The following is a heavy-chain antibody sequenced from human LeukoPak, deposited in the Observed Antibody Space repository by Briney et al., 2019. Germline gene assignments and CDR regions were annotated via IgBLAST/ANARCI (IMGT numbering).Heavy chain of an antibody. Sequence: GGSLRLSCAASGFTFSSYWMSWVRQAPGKGLEWVANIKQDGSEKYYVDSVKGRFTISRDNAKNSLYLQMNSLRAEDTALYYCAKDVVPGPYWYFGLWGRGTLVTVSS. J-gene: IGHJ2*01. CDR3: AKDVVPGPYWYFGL. CDR2: IKQDGSEK. D-gene: IGHD2-15*01. V-gene: IGHV3-7*03. CDR1: GFTFSSYW.